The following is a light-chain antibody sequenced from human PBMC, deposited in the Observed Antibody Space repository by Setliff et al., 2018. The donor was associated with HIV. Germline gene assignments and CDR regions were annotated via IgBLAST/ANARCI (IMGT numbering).Light chain of an antibody. CDR2: DVG. CDR1: SSDVGGYNY. J-gene: IGLJ1*01. CDR3: SSYTSSNTCV. Sequence: QSALTQPASMSGPPGQSITISCTGSSSDVGGYNYVSWHQQHPGKAPKLMIYDVGKRPSGVSNRFSGSKSGNTASLTISGLQAEDEADYYCSSYTSSNTCVFGVGTKVTVL. V-gene: IGLV2-14*01.